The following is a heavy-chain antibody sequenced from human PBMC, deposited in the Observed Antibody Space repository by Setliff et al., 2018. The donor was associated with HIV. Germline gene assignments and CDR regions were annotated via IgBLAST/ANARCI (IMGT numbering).Heavy chain of an antibody. CDR2: VYYGGDT. J-gene: IGHJ4*02. CDR3: VREDRVYERQLISPGAIDY. D-gene: IGHD2-8*01. V-gene: IGHV4-39*07. Sequence: SETLSLTCAVSGVSITSTIYYWGWIRQPPGKGLEWIGSVYYGGDTYYNPSLKSRLTLSLDTSKNQFSLKLTSVTAADTAVYYCVREDRVYERQLISPGAIDYWGQGTLVT. CDR1: GVSITSTIYY.